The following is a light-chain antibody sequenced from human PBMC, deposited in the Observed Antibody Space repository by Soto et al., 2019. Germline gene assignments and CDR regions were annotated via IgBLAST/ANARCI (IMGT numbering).Light chain of an antibody. J-gene: IGKJ2*01. Sequence: EIVLTQSPGTLSLSPGERATLSCRASQSVRSSYLAWYQQKPGQAPRLLIYGASGGATGIPDRFSGSGSGTDFTLTISRLEPEDFAVYYCQQYGVSPYTFGQGTKLES. CDR2: GAS. CDR1: QSVRSSY. CDR3: QQYGVSPYT. V-gene: IGKV3-20*01.